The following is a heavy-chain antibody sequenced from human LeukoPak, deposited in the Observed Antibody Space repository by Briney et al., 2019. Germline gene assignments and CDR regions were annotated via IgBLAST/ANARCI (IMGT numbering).Heavy chain of an antibody. Sequence: GSLRLSCAASGFTFSNYAMSWVRQAPGKGLEWVSVISGSGGSTYYADSVKGRFTISRDNSKNTLYLQMNSLRAEDTAVYYCANGKGVAVAVGTWGQGTLVTVSS. V-gene: IGHV3-23*01. D-gene: IGHD6-19*01. J-gene: IGHJ5*02. CDR2: ISGSGGST. CDR3: ANGKGVAVAVGT. CDR1: GFTFSNYA.